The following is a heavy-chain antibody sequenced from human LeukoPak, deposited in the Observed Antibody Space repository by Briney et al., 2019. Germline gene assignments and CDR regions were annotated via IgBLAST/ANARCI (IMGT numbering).Heavy chain of an antibody. D-gene: IGHD3-9*01. Sequence: WSLRLSCAASGFTVSSNYMSWVRQAPGKGLEWVSVIYSGGRTYYADSVEGRFTISRDNSKNTVYLQMNSLRAEDTAVYYCARGFVLTGYWPPIFDYWGQGTLVTVSS. CDR3: ARGFVLTGYWPPIFDY. J-gene: IGHJ4*02. CDR1: GFTVSSNY. V-gene: IGHV3-53*01. CDR2: IYSGGRT.